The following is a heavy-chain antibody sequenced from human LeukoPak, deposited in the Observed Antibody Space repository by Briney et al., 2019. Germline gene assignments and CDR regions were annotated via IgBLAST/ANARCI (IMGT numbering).Heavy chain of an antibody. D-gene: IGHD3-22*01. CDR3: AKDTWSDSSGYSLDY. J-gene: IGHJ4*02. V-gene: IGHV3-9*01. CDR1: GFTFDDYA. CDR2: ISWNSGSI. Sequence: GRSLRLSCAASGFTFDDYAMHWVRQAPGKGLEWVSGISWNSGSIGYADSVKGRFTISRDNAKNSLYLQMNSLRAEDTALYYCAKDTWSDSSGYSLDYWGQGTLVTVSS.